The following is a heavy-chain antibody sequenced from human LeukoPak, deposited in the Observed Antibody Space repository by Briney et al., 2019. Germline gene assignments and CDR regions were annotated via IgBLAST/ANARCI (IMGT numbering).Heavy chain of an antibody. CDR2: IYYSGST. V-gene: IGHV4-39*01. CDR3: AKQMGTAMVIGYFDY. J-gene: IGHJ4*02. Sequence: SETLSLTCTVSGGSISISSYYWGWIRQPPGKGLEWIGSIYYSGSTHYNPSLKGRVTISVDTSKLQFSLKLSCVAAADTAVYYCAKQMGTAMVIGYFDYWGQGNLVTVSS. CDR1: GGSISISSYY. D-gene: IGHD5-18*01.